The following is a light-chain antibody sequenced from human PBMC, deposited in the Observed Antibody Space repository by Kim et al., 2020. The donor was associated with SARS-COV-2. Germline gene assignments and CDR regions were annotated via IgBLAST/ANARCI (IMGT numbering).Light chain of an antibody. CDR3: QKYNDVPYT. CDR2: GAS. J-gene: IGKJ2*01. Sequence: SASVGDTVTRTCRASQVISHYLAWYQQRPGKVPELLIYGASILQSGVPSRFSGSGSRTDFTLTITNLQPEDVGTYYCQKYNDVPYTFGQGTKLEI. V-gene: IGKV1-27*01. CDR1: QVISHY.